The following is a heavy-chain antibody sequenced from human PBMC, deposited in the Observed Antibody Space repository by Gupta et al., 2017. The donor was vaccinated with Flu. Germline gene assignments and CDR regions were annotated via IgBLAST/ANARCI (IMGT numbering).Heavy chain of an antibody. Sequence: EVQLVESGGGLVQPGRSLRLSCTASGFNFGDYAINWVRQAPGKGLEWVGFIRSKAYGGTTEYAASVKGRFTISRDDSKSIAYLQMNGLKTEDTAVYYCTRGQGGTLVRGFIVYWGQGTLVSVSS. CDR3: TRGQGGTLVRGFIVY. V-gene: IGHV3-49*04. D-gene: IGHD3-10*01. J-gene: IGHJ4*02. CDR2: IRSKAYGGTT. CDR1: GFNFGDYA.